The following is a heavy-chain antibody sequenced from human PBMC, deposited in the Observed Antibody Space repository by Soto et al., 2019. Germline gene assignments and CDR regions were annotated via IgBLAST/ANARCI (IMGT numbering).Heavy chain of an antibody. D-gene: IGHD2-15*01. CDR1: GYTFTSYA. V-gene: IGHV1-3*01. J-gene: IGHJ5*02. CDR2: INAGNGNT. CDR3: ARDPVVAAALGCFDP. Sequence: GASVKVSCKASGYTFTSYAMHWVRQAPGQRLEWMGWINAGNGNTKYSQKFQGRVTITRDTSASTAYMELSSLRSEDTAVYYCARDPVVAAALGCFDPWGQGTLVTVSS.